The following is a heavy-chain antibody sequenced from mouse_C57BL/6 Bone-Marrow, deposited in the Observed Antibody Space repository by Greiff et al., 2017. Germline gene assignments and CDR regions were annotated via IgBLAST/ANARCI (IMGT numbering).Heavy chain of an antibody. J-gene: IGHJ4*01. D-gene: IGHD1-1*01. CDR2: IDPSDSYT. CDR1: GYTFTSYW. Sequence: QVQLQQPGAELVMPGASVKLSCKASGYTFTSYWMHWVKQRPGQGLEWIGEIDPSDSYTNYNQKFKGKSTFTVDNASSTAYMQPSSLTSEDSAVYYCARDYYGSSGAMDYWGQGTSVTVSS. V-gene: IGHV1-69*01. CDR3: ARDYYGSSGAMDY.